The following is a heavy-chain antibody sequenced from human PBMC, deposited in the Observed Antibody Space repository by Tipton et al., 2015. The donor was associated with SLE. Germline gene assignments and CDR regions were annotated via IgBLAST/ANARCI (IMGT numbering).Heavy chain of an antibody. CDR3: ARGTDIVVVNY. Sequence: TLSLTCAVYGGSFSGYYWSWIRQPPGKGLEWIGEINHSGSTNYNPSLKSRVTISVDTSKNRFSLKLSSVTAADTAVYYCARGTDIVVVNYWSQGTLVTVSS. CDR1: GGSFSGYY. V-gene: IGHV4-34*01. J-gene: IGHJ4*02. CDR2: INHSGST. D-gene: IGHD2-15*01.